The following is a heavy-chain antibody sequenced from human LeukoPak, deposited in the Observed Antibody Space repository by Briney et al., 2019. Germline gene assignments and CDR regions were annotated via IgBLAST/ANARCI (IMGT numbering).Heavy chain of an antibody. CDR3: ARERGGASYEFDY. Sequence: PGGSLRLSCPVFGLILSSYSMKWVRQAPRKGLEWVSSISSSSSYIYYADSVKGRFTISRDNAKNSLYLQMNSLRAEETGVYYCARERGGASYEFDYWGQGTLVTVSS. J-gene: IGHJ4*02. D-gene: IGHD1-26*01. V-gene: IGHV3-21*01. CDR1: GLILSSYS. CDR2: ISSSSSYI.